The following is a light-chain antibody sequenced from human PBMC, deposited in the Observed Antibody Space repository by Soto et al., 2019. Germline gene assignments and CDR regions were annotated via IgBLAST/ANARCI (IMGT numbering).Light chain of an antibody. J-gene: IGKJ1*01. CDR3: QQSYSTSWT. CDR2: DGS. Sequence: DIQMTQSPSTLSASVGDRVTITCLASQSISSWLAWYQQKPGKAPKLLIYDGSSLESGVPARFSGSGSGTDFTLNISSLQPEDFATYYCQQSYSTSWTFGQGTKVDIK. CDR1: QSISSW. V-gene: IGKV1-5*01.